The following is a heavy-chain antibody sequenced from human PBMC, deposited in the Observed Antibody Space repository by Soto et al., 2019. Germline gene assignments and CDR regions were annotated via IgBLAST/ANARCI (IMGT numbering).Heavy chain of an antibody. Sequence: PSETPSLTCTVSVGSIRSYYWGWIRQPPGKGLEWIGTIYHTGSTNYNPSLKSRVTISVDTSKNQFSLKLSSVTAADTAVYYCARDPKNWGQGTLVTVSS. CDR2: IYHTGST. CDR3: ARDPKN. CDR1: VGSIRSYY. J-gene: IGHJ4*02. V-gene: IGHV4-59*12.